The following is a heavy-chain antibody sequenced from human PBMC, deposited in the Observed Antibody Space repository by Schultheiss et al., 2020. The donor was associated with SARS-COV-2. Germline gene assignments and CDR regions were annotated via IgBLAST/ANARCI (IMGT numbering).Heavy chain of an antibody. V-gene: IGHV3-11*06. Sequence: GGSLRLSCAASGFTFSDYYMSWIRQAPGKGLEWVSYISSSSSYTNYADSVKGRFTISRDNAKNSLSLQMNSLRAEDTAVYYCARSDGIAVAGLGYWGQGTLVTVSS. CDR2: ISSSSSYT. J-gene: IGHJ4*02. D-gene: IGHD6-19*01. CDR3: ARSDGIAVAGLGY. CDR1: GFTFSDYY.